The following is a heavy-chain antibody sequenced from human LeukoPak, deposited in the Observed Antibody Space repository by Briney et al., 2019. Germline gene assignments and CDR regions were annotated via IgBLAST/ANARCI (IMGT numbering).Heavy chain of an antibody. CDR1: GYSFTSNW. V-gene: IGHV5-51*01. J-gene: IGHJ4*02. CDR2: IYPGDSDT. CDR3: TRLIDYSISSAGY. Sequence: GESLKISCKASGYSFTSNWIGWVRQLPGKGLEWMGVIYPGDSDTTYSPSFQGQVTISADKSISTAYLQWSSLKASDTAMYYCTRLIDYSISSAGYWGQGTLVTVSS. D-gene: IGHD6-6*01.